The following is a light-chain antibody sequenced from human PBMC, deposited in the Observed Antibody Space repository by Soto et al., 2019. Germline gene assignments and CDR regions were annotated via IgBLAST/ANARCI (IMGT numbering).Light chain of an antibody. CDR1: QGVSTW. V-gene: IGKV1-12*01. CDR2: TAS. J-gene: IGKJ5*01. CDR3: QQAASFPIT. Sequence: DIQMTQSPSSVSASVGDRVTITCRASQGVSTWLAWYQQKPGKAPNLRIYTASSLQSGVPSRFSGSGSGTDFTLTINGLQPEDFATWYCQQAASFPITCGLGTRLESK.